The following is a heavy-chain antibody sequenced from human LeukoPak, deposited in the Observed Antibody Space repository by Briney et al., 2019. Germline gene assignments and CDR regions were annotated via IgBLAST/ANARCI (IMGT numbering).Heavy chain of an antibody. J-gene: IGHJ4*02. CDR1: GYTFTSYD. Sequence: GASVKVSCKASGYTFTSYDINWVRQATGQGLEGMGWMNPNSGNTGYAQKFQGRVTMTRNPSISTAYMGLSSLRSEDTAVYYCARVSEGMLLTFGGVIVIPRPLDYWGQGTLVTVSS. V-gene: IGHV1-8*01. CDR3: ARVSEGMLLTFGGVIVIPRPLDY. D-gene: IGHD3-16*02. CDR2: MNPNSGNT.